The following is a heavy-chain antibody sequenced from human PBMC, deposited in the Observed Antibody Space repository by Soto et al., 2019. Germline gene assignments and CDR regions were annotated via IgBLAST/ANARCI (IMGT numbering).Heavy chain of an antibody. CDR1: GFTFSDYY. CDR3: ARERGYYDSSGYWNAFDI. D-gene: IGHD3-22*01. CDR2: ISSSGSTI. Sequence: GSLRLSCAASGFTFSDYYMSWIRQAPGKGLELVSYISSSGSTIYYADSVKGRFTISRDNAKNSLYLQMNSLRAEDTAVYYCARERGYYDSSGYWNAFDIWGQGTMVTVSS. V-gene: IGHV3-11*01. J-gene: IGHJ3*02.